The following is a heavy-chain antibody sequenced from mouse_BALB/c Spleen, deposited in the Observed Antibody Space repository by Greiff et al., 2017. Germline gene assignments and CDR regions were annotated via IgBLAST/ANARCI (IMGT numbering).Heavy chain of an antibody. J-gene: IGHJ2*01. CDR2: ISYSGST. CDR1: GYSITSDYA. CDR3: ARSDYYGSSLDY. D-gene: IGHD1-1*01. Sequence: EVMLVESGPGLVKPSQSLSLTCTVTGYSITSDYAWNWIRQFPGNKLEWMGYISYSGSTSYNPSLKSRISITRDTSKNQFFLQLNSVTTEDTATYYCARSDYYGSSLDYWGQGTTLTVSS. V-gene: IGHV3-2*02.